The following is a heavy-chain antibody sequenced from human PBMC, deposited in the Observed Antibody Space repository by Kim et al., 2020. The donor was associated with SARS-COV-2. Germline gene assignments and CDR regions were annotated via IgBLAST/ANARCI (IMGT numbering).Heavy chain of an antibody. V-gene: IGHV4-31*03. D-gene: IGHD3-9*01. J-gene: IGHJ3*02. CDR2: ISYSGST. CDR1: GGSISSGGYY. CDR3: ARDRLAYDILTGSYAFDI. Sequence: SETLSLTCTVSGGSISSGGYYWSWIRQHPGKGLEWIGYISYSGSTYYNPSLKSRVTISVDTSKNQFSLKLSSVTAADTAVYYCARDRLAYDILTGSYAFDIWGQGKMVAVSS.